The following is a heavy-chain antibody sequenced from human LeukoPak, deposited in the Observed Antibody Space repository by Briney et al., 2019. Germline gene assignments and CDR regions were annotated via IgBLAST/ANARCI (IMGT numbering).Heavy chain of an antibody. D-gene: IGHD5-18*01. CDR3: ARGDTAMVGYYYYGMDV. CDR2: IYYSGST. J-gene: IGHJ6*02. V-gene: IGHV4-61*08. CDR1: GGSISSGGYY. Sequence: SETPSLTCTVSGGSISSGGYYWSWIRQHPGKGLEWIGYIYYSGSTNYNPSLKSRVTISVDTSKNQFSLKLSSVTAADTAVYYCARGDTAMVGYYYYGMDVWGQGTTVTVSS.